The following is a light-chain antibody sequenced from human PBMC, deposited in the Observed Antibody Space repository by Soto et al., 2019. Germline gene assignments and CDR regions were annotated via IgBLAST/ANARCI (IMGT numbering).Light chain of an antibody. CDR1: QSVSSN. CDR2: GPS. CDR3: QQYKNWPL. Sequence: EIVMTQSPATLSVSPGERATLYCRASQSVSSNLAWYQQKPGQHARLLIYGPSTWATGIPARFSGSGSGTACTLTNILLQSEGFAVYCCQQYKNWPLFGPGTKLDIK. V-gene: IGKV3-15*01. J-gene: IGKJ3*01.